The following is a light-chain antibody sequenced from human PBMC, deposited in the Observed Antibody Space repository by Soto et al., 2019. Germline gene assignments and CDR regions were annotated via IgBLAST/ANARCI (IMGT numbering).Light chain of an antibody. J-gene: IGKJ2*01. CDR1: QSITSN. CDR2: GAS. CDR3: QHYNNWPPYT. V-gene: IGKV3-15*01. Sequence: EIVMTQSPATLSVSPGEGATLSCRASQSITSNLAWYQHKPGQAPRLLIYGASTRATGFPARFSGSGSGTEFTLTISSRQSEDFAVYYCQHYNNWPPYTFGQGTKLEIK.